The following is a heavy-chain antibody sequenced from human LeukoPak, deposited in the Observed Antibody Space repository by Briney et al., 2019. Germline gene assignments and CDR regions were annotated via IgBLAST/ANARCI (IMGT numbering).Heavy chain of an antibody. CDR2: ISGSGGST. J-gene: IGHJ4*02. V-gene: IGHV3-23*01. D-gene: IGHD3-22*01. CDR3: AKDSWYDSSGYYWDY. CDR1: GFTFSSYA. Sequence: PGGSLRLSCAASGFTFSSYAMSWVRQAPGKGLEWVSAISGSGGSTYYADSVKGRFTISRDNSKNTLYLQMNSLRAEDTAVYYCAKDSWYDSSGYYWDYWGQGTLVTVSS.